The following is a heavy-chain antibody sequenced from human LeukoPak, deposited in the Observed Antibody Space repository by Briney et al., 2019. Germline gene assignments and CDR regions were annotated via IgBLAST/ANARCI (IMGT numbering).Heavy chain of an antibody. V-gene: IGHV3-7*03. Sequence: GGSLRLSCAASGFTFSSYWMSWVRQAPGKGLEWVANIKQDGSEKYYVDSVKGRFTISRDNAKNSLYLQMNSLRAEDTAVYYCARDPQKYSSSWFNWFDPWGQGTLVTVSS. D-gene: IGHD6-13*01. J-gene: IGHJ5*02. CDR2: IKQDGSEK. CDR1: GFTFSSYW. CDR3: ARDPQKYSSSWFNWFDP.